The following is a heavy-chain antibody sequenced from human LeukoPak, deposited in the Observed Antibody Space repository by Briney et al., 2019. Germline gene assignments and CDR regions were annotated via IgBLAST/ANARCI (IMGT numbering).Heavy chain of an antibody. Sequence: GGALRLSCAASRCTFSSYRLNLVGPAPGKGLAWVANIKQDGSERNYVDSVKGRFTISRDNAKNSLYLQMNSLRVEDTAVYFCARERPAAASASEIWGQGTRVTVSS. J-gene: IGHJ3*02. V-gene: IGHV3-7*01. D-gene: IGHD6-25*01. CDR3: ARERPAAASASEI. CDR1: RCTFSSYR. CDR2: IKQDGSER.